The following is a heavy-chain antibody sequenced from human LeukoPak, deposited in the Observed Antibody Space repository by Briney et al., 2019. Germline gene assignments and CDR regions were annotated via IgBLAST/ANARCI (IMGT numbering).Heavy chain of an antibody. J-gene: IGHJ4*02. D-gene: IGHD3-9*01. V-gene: IGHV1-69*04. CDR1: GGTFSSYA. Sequence: SVKVSCKASGGTFSSYAISWVRQAPGQGLEWMGRIIPILGIANYAQKFQGRVTITTDKSTSTAYMELSSLRSEDTAVYYCARGGEDIVTGYSQFVPFDYWGQGTLVTVSS. CDR3: ARGGEDIVTGYSQFVPFDY. CDR2: IIPILGIA.